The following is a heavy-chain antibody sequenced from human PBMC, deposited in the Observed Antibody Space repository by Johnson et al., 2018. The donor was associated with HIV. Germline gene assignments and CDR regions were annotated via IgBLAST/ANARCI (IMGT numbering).Heavy chain of an antibody. V-gene: IGHV3-66*01. CDR3: APLGDAFDI. D-gene: IGHD7-27*01. J-gene: IGHJ3*02. CDR2: ISSGGVT. Sequence: VQLVESGGGLVQPGGSLRLSCAVSGSSVSYNYMSWVRQAPGQGLEWVSVISSGGVTYYIDPVKGRFTISRDSSKNTLYLQMNSLRAEDTAVYYCAPLGDAFDIWGQGTMVTVSS. CDR1: GSSVSYNY.